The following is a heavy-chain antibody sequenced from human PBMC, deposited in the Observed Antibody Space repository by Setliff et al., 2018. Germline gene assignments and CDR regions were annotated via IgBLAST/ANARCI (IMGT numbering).Heavy chain of an antibody. CDR1: GYNFITLG. CDR3: ARGRGPDIVVTIPGDY. D-gene: IGHD2-15*01. V-gene: IGHV1-18*01. CDR2: ISPYSGKT. J-gene: IGHJ4*02. Sequence: PSVKVSCKTSGYNFITLGINWVRQAPGQGLEWVGWISPYSGKTDYAQKFQDRVIMTIDSATTTAYMELKTLRSDDTAVYYCARGRGPDIVVTIPGDYWGQGTQVTVSS.